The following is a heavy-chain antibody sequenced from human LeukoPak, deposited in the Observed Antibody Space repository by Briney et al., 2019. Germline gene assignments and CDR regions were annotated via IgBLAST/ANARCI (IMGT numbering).Heavy chain of an antibody. J-gene: IGHJ3*02. D-gene: IGHD5-24*01. Sequence: GGSLRLSCAASGFTFNIYALHWVLQAPGKGLEYVSANSSSGDSTYYADSVKGRFTISRDNSKNTLYLQMGSLRAEDMAVYYCARVRGRDNDAFDIWGQGTMVTVSS. V-gene: IGHV3-64*02. CDR3: ARVRGRDNDAFDI. CDR2: NSSSGDST. CDR1: GFTFNIYA.